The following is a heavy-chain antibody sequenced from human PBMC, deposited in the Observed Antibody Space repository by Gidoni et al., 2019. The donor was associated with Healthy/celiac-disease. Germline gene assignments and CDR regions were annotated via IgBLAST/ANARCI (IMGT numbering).Heavy chain of an antibody. J-gene: IGHJ6*02. CDR2: ISGSGGST. Sequence: EVQLLESGGGLVQPGGSLRLSCAASGFTFSSYAMSWVRQAPGKGLEWVSAISGSGGSTYYADSVKGRFTISRDNSKNTLYLQMNSLRAEDTAVYYCAKIRGSGSYYNILYYYGMDVWGQGTTVTVSS. D-gene: IGHD3-10*01. CDR1: GFTFSSYA. V-gene: IGHV3-23*01. CDR3: AKIRGSGSYYNILYYYGMDV.